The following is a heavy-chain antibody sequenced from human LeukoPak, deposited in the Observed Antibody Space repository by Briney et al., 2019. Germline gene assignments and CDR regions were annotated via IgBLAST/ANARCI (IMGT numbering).Heavy chain of an antibody. CDR2: ISAYDANT. V-gene: IGHV1-18*01. CDR1: GYTFTSYD. Sequence: ASVKVSCKASGYTFTSYDINWVRQATGQGPEWMGWISAYDANTNYAPKLQGRVTVTTDTSTSTAYMELRSLRSDDTAVYYCARDLRGTVAYFDYWGQGTLVTVSS. CDR3: ARDLRGTVAYFDY. D-gene: IGHD4-23*01. J-gene: IGHJ4*02.